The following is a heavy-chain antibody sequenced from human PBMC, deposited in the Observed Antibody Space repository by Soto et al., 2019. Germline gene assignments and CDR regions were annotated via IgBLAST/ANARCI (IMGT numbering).Heavy chain of an antibody. CDR2: ISFDGSYT. Sequence: LVESGGGAVQPGRSMRLSCLASGFSFSGFAMHWVRQTPGKGLEPVAVISFDGSYTHHSDSGKGRFIISRDDSKNRLYLHMSILRSEDTGRYSCAKDQVVGGTLGLFDYWGPGILVTFSS. J-gene: IGHJ4*02. CDR3: AKDQVVGGTLGLFDY. CDR1: GFSFSGFA. D-gene: IGHD1-26*01. V-gene: IGHV3-30*18.